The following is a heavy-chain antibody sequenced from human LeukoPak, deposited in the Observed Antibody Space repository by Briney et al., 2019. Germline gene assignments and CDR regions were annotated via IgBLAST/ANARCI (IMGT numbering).Heavy chain of an antibody. Sequence: PSETLSLTCGVYGGSFSTYHWIWICQAPGKGLEWIGEINHRGSTNYNPSLKSPVTISVDTSKNQFSLKMSSVTAADTAVYYCARDYQFWGQGTMVTVSS. CDR1: GGSFSTYH. D-gene: IGHD3-16*01. CDR3: ARDYQF. J-gene: IGHJ3*01. V-gene: IGHV4-34*01. CDR2: INHRGST.